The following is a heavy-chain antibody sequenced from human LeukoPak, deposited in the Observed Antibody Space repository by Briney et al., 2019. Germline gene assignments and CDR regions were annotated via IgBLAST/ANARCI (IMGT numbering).Heavy chain of an antibody. CDR3: AIPTCSGSGYCSTSDPFHT. J-gene: IGHJ3*02. V-gene: IGHV3-23*01. CDR1: GFTFDNYG. D-gene: IGHD2-2*03. Sequence: GGSLRLFCAASGFTFDNYGIGWVRQAPGKGLEWGSGISGSGGRTYYADSVKGRFTISRDNSKNTLLLQLNSLGVEDTATYSCAIPTCSGSGYCSTSDPFHTWGQGTMVTVSS. CDR2: ISGSGGRT.